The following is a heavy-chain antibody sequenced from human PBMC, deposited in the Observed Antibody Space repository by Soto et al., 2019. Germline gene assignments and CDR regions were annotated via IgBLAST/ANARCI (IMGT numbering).Heavy chain of an antibody. D-gene: IGHD6-13*01. CDR2: ISGSGGST. CDR3: SVTVSSSWYFDY. CDR1: GFPFSTYA. J-gene: IGHJ4*02. Sequence: PGGSLILSCAASGFPFSTYAMTWVRQAPGKGLEWVSTISGSGGSTYYADSVKGRFTISRDNSKNTLYLQMNSLRAEDTAVYYCSVTVSSSWYFDYWGQGTLVTVS. V-gene: IGHV3-23*01.